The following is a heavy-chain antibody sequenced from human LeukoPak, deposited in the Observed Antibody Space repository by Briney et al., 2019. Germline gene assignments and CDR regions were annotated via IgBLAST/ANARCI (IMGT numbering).Heavy chain of an antibody. Sequence: PGGSLRLSCAASGVTLSSNWMHWVRQAPGKGLVWVARISSDGSITSYADSVRGRFTISRDKAKNTVYLRMNSLRAEDTAVYYCAGDYNLDKWGQGTLVTVSS. CDR2: ISSDGSIT. D-gene: IGHD1-1*01. CDR3: AGDYNLDK. V-gene: IGHV3-74*01. J-gene: IGHJ4*02. CDR1: GVTLSSNW.